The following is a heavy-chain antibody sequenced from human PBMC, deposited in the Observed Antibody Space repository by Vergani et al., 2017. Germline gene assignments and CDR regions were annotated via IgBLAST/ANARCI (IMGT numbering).Heavy chain of an antibody. V-gene: IGHV4-61*02. CDR2: IYTSEST. J-gene: IGHJ4*02. CDR3: ARDHCTNGVCYPYFDY. Sequence: QVQLQESGPGLVKPSQTLSLTCTVSGGSISSGSYYWSWIRQPAGKGLEWIGRIYTSESTNYNPSLKSRVTMSVDTSKNQFSLKLSSVTAADTAVYYCARDHCTNGVCYPYFDYWGQGTLVTVSS. D-gene: IGHD2-8*01. CDR1: GGSISSGSYY.